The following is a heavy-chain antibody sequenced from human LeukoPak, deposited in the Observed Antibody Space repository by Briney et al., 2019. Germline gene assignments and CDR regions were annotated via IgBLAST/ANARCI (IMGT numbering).Heavy chain of an antibody. CDR2: IGGSGGGT. D-gene: IGHD6-19*01. CDR3: AKRGSGWYEDYYYYMDV. Sequence: PGGTLRLSCAASGFTFSTYGMSWVRQAPGKGLEWVSAIGGSGGGTYYADSVKGQFTISRDNSKNTLYLQMNSLRAEDTAVYYCAKRGSGWYEDYYYYMDVWGKGTTVTISS. V-gene: IGHV3-23*01. J-gene: IGHJ6*03. CDR1: GFTFSTYG.